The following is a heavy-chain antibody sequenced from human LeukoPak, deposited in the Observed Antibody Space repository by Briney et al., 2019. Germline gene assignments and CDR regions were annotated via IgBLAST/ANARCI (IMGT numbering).Heavy chain of an antibody. D-gene: IGHD3-10*01. V-gene: IGHV3-9*01. Sequence: GGSLRLSCAASGFTFGDYPMHWVRQAPGKGLEWVSGISWNSGTIVYADSVKGRFTISRDNAKNSLYLQMNSLRAEDTALYYCAKGSRMVRGVIGYWGQGTLVTVSS. CDR3: AKGSRMVRGVIGY. CDR2: ISWNSGTI. CDR1: GFTFGDYP. J-gene: IGHJ4*02.